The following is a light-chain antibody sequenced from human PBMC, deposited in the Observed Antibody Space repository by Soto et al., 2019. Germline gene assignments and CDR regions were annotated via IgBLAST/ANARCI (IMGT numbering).Light chain of an antibody. Sequence: QSALTQPASVSGSPGQSITISCTGTSSDVGGYDYVSWYQLHPGKAPKLILFEVSNRPSGVSYRFSGSKSGNTASLTISGLQAEDEADYFCSSYSISTAYLFGTGTKVTVL. CDR3: SSYSISTAYL. V-gene: IGLV2-14*01. CDR2: EVS. J-gene: IGLJ1*01. CDR1: SSDVGGYDY.